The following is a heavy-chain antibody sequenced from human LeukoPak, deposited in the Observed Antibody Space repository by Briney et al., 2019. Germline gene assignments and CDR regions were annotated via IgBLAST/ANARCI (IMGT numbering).Heavy chain of an antibody. CDR1: GFTFSSYE. V-gene: IGHV3-48*03. J-gene: IGHJ4*02. D-gene: IGHD5-12*01. Sequence: GGSLRLSCAASGFTFSSYEMNWVRQAPGKGLEWVSYISSSGSTIYYADSVKGRFTISRDNAKNSLYLQMNSLRAEDTAVYYCSSGYDAYYFDYWGQGTLVTVSS. CDR3: SSGYDAYYFDY. CDR2: ISSSGSTI.